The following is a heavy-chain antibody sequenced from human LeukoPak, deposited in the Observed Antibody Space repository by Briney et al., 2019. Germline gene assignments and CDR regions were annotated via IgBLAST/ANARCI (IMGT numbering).Heavy chain of an antibody. D-gene: IGHD5-18*01. Sequence: ASVKVSCKASGYTFTSYGISWVRQAPGQGLEWMGWISAYNGNTNYAQKLQGRVTMTTDTSTSTAYMELRSLRSDGTAVYYCARDPWDTAMENFDYWGQGTLVTVSS. CDR3: ARDPWDTAMENFDY. J-gene: IGHJ4*02. CDR2: ISAYNGNT. V-gene: IGHV1-18*01. CDR1: GYTFTSYG.